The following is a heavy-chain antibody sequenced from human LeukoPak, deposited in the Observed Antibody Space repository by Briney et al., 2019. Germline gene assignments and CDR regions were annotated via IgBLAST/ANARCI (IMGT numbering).Heavy chain of an antibody. Sequence: GGSLRLSCAASGFTVSSDYMSWVRQAPGKGLEWVSVIYSGGSTYYADSVKGRFTISRDNSKNTLYLQVNSLRVEDTAVFYCAKEHDSYGCYYFDYWGQGTLVTVSS. D-gene: IGHD3-22*01. CDR1: GFTVSSDY. CDR2: IYSGGST. J-gene: IGHJ4*02. CDR3: AKEHDSYGCYYFDY. V-gene: IGHV3-53*05.